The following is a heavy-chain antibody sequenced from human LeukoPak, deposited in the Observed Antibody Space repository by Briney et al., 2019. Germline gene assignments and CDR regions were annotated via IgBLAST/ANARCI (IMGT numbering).Heavy chain of an antibody. CDR2: ISSSSSYI. CDR1: GFTFSSYS. D-gene: IGHD6-13*01. Sequence: GESLRLSCAASGFTFSSYSMNWVRQAPGKGLAWVSSISSSSSYIYYADSVKGRFTISRDNAKNSLYLQMNSLRAEDTAVYYCAREAAAGHDMDVWGKGTTVTVSS. V-gene: IGHV3-21*01. CDR3: AREAAAGHDMDV. J-gene: IGHJ6*03.